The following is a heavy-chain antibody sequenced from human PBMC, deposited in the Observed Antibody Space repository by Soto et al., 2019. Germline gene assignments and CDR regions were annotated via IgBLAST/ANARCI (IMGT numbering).Heavy chain of an antibody. V-gene: IGHV3-23*01. J-gene: IGHJ4*02. CDR3: AKDKTFSSGLFDY. CDR2: ISGSGGST. CDR1: GFTFSSYA. D-gene: IGHD3-22*01. Sequence: EVQLLESGGGLVQPGGSPRLSCAASGFTFSSYAMSWVRQAPGKGLEWVSAISGSGGSTYYADSVKGRFTISRDNSKNTLYLQMNSLRAEDTAVYYCAKDKTFSSGLFDYWGQGTLVTVSS.